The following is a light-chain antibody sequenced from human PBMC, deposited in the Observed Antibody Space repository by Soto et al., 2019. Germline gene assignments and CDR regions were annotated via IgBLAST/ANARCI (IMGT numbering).Light chain of an antibody. CDR2: GAS. CDR1: QSVDSN. CDR3: QQYNNWPPWT. J-gene: IGKJ1*01. Sequence: EIVMTQSPVTLSVSPGERATLSCRASQSVDSNLAWYQQRPRQAPRLLIYGASTRATGIPARFSGSGSGTEFTLTISSLQSEDFAVYYCQQYNNWPPWTFGQGTKVDIK. V-gene: IGKV3-15*01.